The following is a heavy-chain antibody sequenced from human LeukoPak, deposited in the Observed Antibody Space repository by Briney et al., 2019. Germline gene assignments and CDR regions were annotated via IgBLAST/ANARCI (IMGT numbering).Heavy chain of an antibody. CDR2: IYYSGST. CDR3: ARVRPRSRSFDSSSSFDY. Sequence: SETLSLTCTVSGGSISSSSYYWSWIRQPPGKGLEWIGYIYYSGSTNYNPSLKSRVTISVDTSKNQFSLKLSSVTAADTAVYYCARVRPRSRSFDSSSSFDYWGQGTLVTVSS. CDR1: GGSISSSSYY. V-gene: IGHV4-61*01. D-gene: IGHD6-6*01. J-gene: IGHJ4*02.